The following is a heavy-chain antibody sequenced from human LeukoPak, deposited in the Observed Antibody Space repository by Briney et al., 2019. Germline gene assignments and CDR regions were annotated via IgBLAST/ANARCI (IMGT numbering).Heavy chain of an antibody. CDR2: IYSGGST. D-gene: IGHD1-26*01. CDR3: AKDPEVGSYSLNYMDA. CDR1: GFTVSSNY. Sequence: GGSLRLSCAASGFTVSSNYMSWVRQAPGKGLEWVSVIYSGGSTYYADSVKGRFTISRDNSKNTLYLQMNSLRAEDTAVYYCAKDPEVGSYSLNYMDAWGKGTTVTISS. J-gene: IGHJ6*03. V-gene: IGHV3-53*05.